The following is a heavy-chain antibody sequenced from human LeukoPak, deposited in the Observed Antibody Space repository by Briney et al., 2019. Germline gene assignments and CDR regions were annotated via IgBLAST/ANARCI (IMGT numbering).Heavy chain of an antibody. CDR3: ARRRSSGWSKGNWFDP. D-gene: IGHD6-19*01. V-gene: IGHV1-8*01. J-gene: IGHJ5*02. CDR2: MNPNSGNT. CDR1: VYTFTSYD. Sequence: ASVKISCKASVYTFTSYDINWVRQATGQGLEWMGWMNPNSGNTGYAQKFQGRVTMTRNTSISTAYMELSSLRSEDTAVYYCARRRSSGWSKGNWFDPWGQGTLVTVSS.